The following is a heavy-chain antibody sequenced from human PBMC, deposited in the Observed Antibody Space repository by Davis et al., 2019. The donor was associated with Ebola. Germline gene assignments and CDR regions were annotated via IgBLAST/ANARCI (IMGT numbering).Heavy chain of an antibody. CDR3: ARGLAPRY. J-gene: IGHJ4*02. CDR1: GGSISSSNW. CDR2: INHSRST. Sequence: MPSETLSLTCAVSGGSISSSNWWSWVRQPPGKGLEWIGEINHSRSTNYNPSLKSRVTISVDTSKSQFSLKLSSVTAADTAVYYCARGLAPRYWGQGTLVTVSS. V-gene: IGHV4-4*02.